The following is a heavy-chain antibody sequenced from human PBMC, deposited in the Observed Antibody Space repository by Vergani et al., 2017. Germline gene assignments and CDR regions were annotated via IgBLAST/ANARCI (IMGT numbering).Heavy chain of an antibody. D-gene: IGHD2-2*01. CDR3: ASARLLPAALYFFDD. J-gene: IGHJ4*01. CDR1: GFTFSSYS. V-gene: IGHV3-21*01. Sequence: EVQLVESGGGLVKPGGSLRLSCAASGFTFSSYSMNWVRQAPGKGLEWASSISSSSTYIYYADSVKGRLSISRDNAKNSLYLQMNSLRAEDTAVYYCASARLLPAALYFFDDWGQGSLVTVSS. CDR2: ISSSSTYI.